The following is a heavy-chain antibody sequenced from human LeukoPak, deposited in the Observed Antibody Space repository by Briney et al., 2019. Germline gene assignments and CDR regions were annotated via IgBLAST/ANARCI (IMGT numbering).Heavy chain of an antibody. J-gene: IGHJ6*02. CDR3: ARKSKLLWFGELLAGPHYYYYGRTS. Sequence: SETLSLTCTVSGGSISSYYWSWIRQPPGKGLEWIGYIYYSGSTNYNPSLKGRVTISVDTSKNQFSRRRGSVTAADTAGNYGARKSKLLWFGELLAGPHYYYYGRTSGAKGPRSPSP. D-gene: IGHD3-10*01. V-gene: IGHV4-59*01. CDR2: IYYSGST. CDR1: GGSISSYY.